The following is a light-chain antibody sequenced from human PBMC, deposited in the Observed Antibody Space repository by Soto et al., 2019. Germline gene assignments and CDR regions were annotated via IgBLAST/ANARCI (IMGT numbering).Light chain of an antibody. CDR2: DVS. J-gene: IGLJ2*01. Sequence: QSALTQPASVSGSPGQSITISCTGTSSDVGGYNFVSWYQQHPGTAPKLMIYDVSNRPSGVSNRFSGSKSDNTSSLTISGLQPEDEADSYCSSYTSSSTVVFGGGTKLTVL. CDR1: SSDVGGYNF. V-gene: IGLV2-14*01. CDR3: SSYTSSSTVV.